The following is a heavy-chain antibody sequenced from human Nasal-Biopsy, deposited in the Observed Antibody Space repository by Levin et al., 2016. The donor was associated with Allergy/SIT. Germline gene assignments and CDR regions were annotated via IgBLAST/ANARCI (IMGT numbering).Heavy chain of an antibody. CDR1: GYNFNGYN. J-gene: IGHJ5*02. Sequence: ASVKVSCKASGYNFNGYNMHWVRQAPGQGLEWMGWIKPSSGDTNYAQTFQGRVTMTRDTSNSAAYMELSRLRSDDTAVYYCAREVLLSDPGAPKWFDPWGQGTLVTVSS. D-gene: IGHD3-10*01. V-gene: IGHV1-2*02. CDR3: AREVLLSDPGAPKWFDP. CDR2: IKPSSGDT.